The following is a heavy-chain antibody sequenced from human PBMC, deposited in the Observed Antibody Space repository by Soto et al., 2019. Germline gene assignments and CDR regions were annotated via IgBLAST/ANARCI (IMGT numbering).Heavy chain of an antibody. J-gene: IGHJ6*02. Sequence: DVQLVQSGAEVKKPGESLKISCKGSGYSFTSYWIGWVRQMPGKGLEWMGIISPGDSDTRYSPSFQCQVTISAAKFISTAXLXXXXLXASXXAMYYCAXTXAAGTYYYGMAVWGPGTTVTVSS. D-gene: IGHD6-13*01. CDR2: ISPGDSDT. V-gene: IGHV5-51*01. CDR3: AXTXAAGTYYYGMAV. CDR1: GYSFTSYW.